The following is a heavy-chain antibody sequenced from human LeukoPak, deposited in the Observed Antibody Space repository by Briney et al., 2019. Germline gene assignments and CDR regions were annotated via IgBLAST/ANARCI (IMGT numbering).Heavy chain of an antibody. CDR3: ARGLSMTGGFDY. CDR1: GFTFSNYW. J-gene: IGHJ4*02. V-gene: IGHV3-7*01. D-gene: IGHD1-20*01. CDR2: IKQDGSEK. Sequence: GGSLRLSCAASGFTFSNYWMSWVRQAPGKGLEWVANIKQDGSEKFYVDSVKGRLTISRDNAKNSLYLQMNSLRVEDTAVYYCARGLSMTGGFDYWGQGTLVTVSS.